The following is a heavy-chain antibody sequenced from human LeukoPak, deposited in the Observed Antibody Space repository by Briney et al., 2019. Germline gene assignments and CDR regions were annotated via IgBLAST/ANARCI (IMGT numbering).Heavy chain of an antibody. CDR3: ARDNDYGDYHY. CDR2: LSAYNGNT. V-gene: IGHV1-18*01. J-gene: IGHJ4*02. Sequence: ASVQVSCKASGYTFTSYGISWGRQHPGQGLEWMVWLSAYNGNTNYAQTLQGRVTMTTDTSTSTAYMELRSLRSDDTAVYYCARDNDYGDYHYWGQGTLVTVSS. D-gene: IGHD4-17*01. CDR1: GYTFTSYG.